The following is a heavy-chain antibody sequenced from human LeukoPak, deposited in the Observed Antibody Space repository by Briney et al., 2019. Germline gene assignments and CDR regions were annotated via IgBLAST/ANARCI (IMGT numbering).Heavy chain of an antibody. CDR1: GCTFTSYG. J-gene: IGHJ4*02. CDR2: ISAYNGNT. D-gene: IGHD4-17*01. Sequence: GASVKVSCKAAGCTFTSYGISWVRQAPGQGLEWMGWISAYNGNTNYAQKLQGRATMTTDTSTSTAYMELRSLRSDDTAVYYCARAVGDYGDYPVNYWGQGTLVTVSS. V-gene: IGHV1-18*01. CDR3: ARAVGDYGDYPVNY.